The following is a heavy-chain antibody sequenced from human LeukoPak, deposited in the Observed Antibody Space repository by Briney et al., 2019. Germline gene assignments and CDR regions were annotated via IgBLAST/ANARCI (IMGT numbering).Heavy chain of an antibody. D-gene: IGHD6-19*01. Sequence: PGGALRLSCAASRFTFGSYATYWVRQAPVKGLEWVSGISGSRGSTFYADSVKSRFNISIDNSENKVYLQMNSLRADDTAVYYCAKTTAGYSSGRYPGWPVDYWGQGTLVTVSS. J-gene: IGHJ4*02. CDR1: RFTFGSYA. CDR3: AKTTAGYSSGRYPGWPVDY. CDR2: ISGSRGST. V-gene: IGHV3-23*01.